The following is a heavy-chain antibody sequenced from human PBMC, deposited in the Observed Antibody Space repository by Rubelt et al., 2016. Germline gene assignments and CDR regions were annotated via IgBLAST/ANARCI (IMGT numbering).Heavy chain of an antibody. D-gene: IGHD3-10*01. Sequence: GSLRPSCAASGFTFSNYWMSWVRQAPGKGLEWVANIKQDGSDKYYVDSVKGRFTISRDNAKNSLYLQMNSLRAEDTAVYYCARERFLDYWGQGTLVTVSS. CDR3: ARERFLDY. CDR2: IKQDGSDK. V-gene: IGHV3-7*03. CDR1: GFTFSNYW. J-gene: IGHJ4*02.